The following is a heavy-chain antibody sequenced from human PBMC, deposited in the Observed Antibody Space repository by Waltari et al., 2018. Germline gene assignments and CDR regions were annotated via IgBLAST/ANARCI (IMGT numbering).Heavy chain of an antibody. CDR3: ARVGSSSLYYYYYYMDV. Sequence: QLQLQESGPGLVKPSETLSLTCTVSGVSITNSNYYWGWIRQPPGKGLEWIGNIYYSGHTYHNPSLTSLVTIAEDTSKNQFSLKLSSVTAADTAVYYCARVGSSSLYYYYYYMDVWGKGTTVTVSS. D-gene: IGHD6-6*01. CDR1: GVSITNSNYY. CDR2: IYYSGHT. J-gene: IGHJ6*03. V-gene: IGHV4-39*01.